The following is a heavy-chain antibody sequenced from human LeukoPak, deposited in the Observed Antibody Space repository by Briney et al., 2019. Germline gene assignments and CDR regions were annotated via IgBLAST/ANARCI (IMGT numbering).Heavy chain of an antibody. CDR2: ISSSGSTI. CDR3: ARDKSLTISGVVNNWFDP. CDR1: GFTFSDYY. V-gene: IGHV3-11*04. D-gene: IGHD3-3*01. J-gene: IGHJ5*02. Sequence: KPGGSLRLSCAASGFTFSDYYMSWIRQAPGKGLEWVSYISSSGSTIYYADSVKGRFTISRDNAKNSLYLQMNSLRAEDTAVYYCARDKSLTISGVVNNWFDPWGQGTLVTVSS.